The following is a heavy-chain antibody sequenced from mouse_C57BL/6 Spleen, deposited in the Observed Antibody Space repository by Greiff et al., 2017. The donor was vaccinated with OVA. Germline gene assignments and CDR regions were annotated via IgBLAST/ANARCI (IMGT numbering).Heavy chain of an antibody. Sequence: VQLQQSRAELVRPGASVTLSCKASGYTFTDYEMHWVKQTPVHGLEWIGAIDPETGGTAYNQKFKGKAILTADKSSSTAYMELRSLTSEDSAVYYCTVYYFDYWGQGTTLTVSS. CDR1: GYTFTDYE. CDR3: TVYYFDY. J-gene: IGHJ2*01. CDR2: IDPETGGT. V-gene: IGHV1-15*01.